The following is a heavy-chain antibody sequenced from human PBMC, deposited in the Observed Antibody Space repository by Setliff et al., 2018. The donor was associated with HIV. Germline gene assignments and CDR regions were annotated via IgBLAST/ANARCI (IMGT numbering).Heavy chain of an antibody. D-gene: IGHD4-4*01. CDR1: GGSISSYY. V-gene: IGHV4-59*08. CDR3: ARLSRWGTMTTLDF. CDR2: IQASGIT. Sequence: SETLSLTCTVSGGSISSYYWSWFRQPPGKGLEWIAYIQASGITNHKPSLKSRATISVDTSKNQFSLTLSSVTAADTAVYFCARLSRWGTMTTLDFWGQGTLVTVSS. J-gene: IGHJ4*02.